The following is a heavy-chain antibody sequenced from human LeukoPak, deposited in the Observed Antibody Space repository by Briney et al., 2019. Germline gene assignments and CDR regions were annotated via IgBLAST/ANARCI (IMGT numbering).Heavy chain of an antibody. J-gene: IGHJ6*02. CDR1: GGSFSGYY. CDR3: ARAAFRYDFWSGYRYYYYGMDV. CDR2: INHSGST. V-gene: IGHV4-34*01. Sequence: SETLSLTCAVYGGSFSGYYWSWIRQPPGKGLEWIGEINHSGSTNYNPSLKSRVTISVDTSKNQFSLKLSSVTAADTAVYYCARAAFRYDFWSGYRYYYYGMDVWGQGTTVTVSS. D-gene: IGHD3-3*01.